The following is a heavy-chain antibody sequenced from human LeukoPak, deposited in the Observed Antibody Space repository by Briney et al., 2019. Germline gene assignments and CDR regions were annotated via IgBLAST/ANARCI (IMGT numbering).Heavy chain of an antibody. CDR1: GFIFSAYS. CDR3: ARDHLFAFDY. CDR2: ISSSSSTI. Sequence: GESLRLSCAASGFIFSAYSMTWVRQASGKGLEWLSYISSSSSTIYYADSVKGRFTISKDNAENSLYLQMNSLRDEDTAVYFCARDHLFAFDYWGQGTLVTVSS. J-gene: IGHJ4*02. V-gene: IGHV3-48*02. D-gene: IGHD3-10*01.